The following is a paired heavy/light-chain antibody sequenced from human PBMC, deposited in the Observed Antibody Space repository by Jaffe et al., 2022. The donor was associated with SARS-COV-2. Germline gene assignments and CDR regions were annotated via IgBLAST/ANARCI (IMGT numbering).Light chain of an antibody. CDR1: SGTNVGPSG. CDR2: FKSDSDQ. V-gene: IGLV5-45*02. J-gene: IGLJ3*02. CDR3: MTWHNSAWV. Sequence: QAVLTQPSSLSASPGSSASLACTLRSGTNVGPSGIYWYQQKPGSRPQFLLRFKSDSDQQQGSGVPSRFSATAWTLLISGLQSDDEAEYYCMTWHNSAWVFGGGTKLTVL.
Heavy chain of an antibody. Sequence: EVQLLESGGGLVQPGDSLRLSCAASGFSLRGYVMNWVRRAPGKGLEWVAGLSGNGGSSYYAESVKGRFTLFRDTSKKTLFLQMDNLRAEDTAIYYCAAATSGGVLVGRNGVDVWGQGTMVRVSS. CDR1: GFSLRGYV. CDR2: LSGNGGSS. J-gene: IGHJ6*02. D-gene: IGHD3-16*02. V-gene: IGHV3-23*01. CDR3: AAATSGGVLVGRNGVDV.